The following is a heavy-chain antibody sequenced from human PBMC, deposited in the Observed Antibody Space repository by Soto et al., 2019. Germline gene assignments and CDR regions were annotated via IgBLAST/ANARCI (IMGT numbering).Heavy chain of an antibody. V-gene: IGHV6-1*01. Sequence: QTLSLTCAISGDSVSSNSAAWRWIRQSPSRGREWQVRTCYRAKWYNDYAVSVKSRITINPDTSKNRFSLQLNSVTPEDTAVYYCARVVSDRSSDYYYYGMDVWGQGTTVTVSS. CDR3: ARVVSDRSSDYYYYGMDV. CDR2: TCYRAKWYN. J-gene: IGHJ6*02. CDR1: GDSVSSNSAA. D-gene: IGHD6-6*01.